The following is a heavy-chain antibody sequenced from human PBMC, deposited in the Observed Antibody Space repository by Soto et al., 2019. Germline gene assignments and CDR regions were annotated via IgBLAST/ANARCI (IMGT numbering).Heavy chain of an antibody. V-gene: IGHV4-34*01. J-gene: IGHJ6*02. CDR3: ARGRITMVRGVIISRNYYYYGMDV. CDR2: INHSGST. D-gene: IGHD3-10*01. CDR1: GGSFSGYY. Sequence: XETLSLTCAVYGGSFSGYYWSWIRQPPGKGLEWIGEINHSGSTNYNPSLKSRVTISVDTSKNQFSLKLSSVTAADTAVYYCARGRITMVRGVIISRNYYYYGMDVWGQGTTVTVSS.